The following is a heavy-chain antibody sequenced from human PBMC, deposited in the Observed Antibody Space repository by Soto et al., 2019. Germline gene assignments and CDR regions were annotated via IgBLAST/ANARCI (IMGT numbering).Heavy chain of an antibody. CDR2: IYWDDDK. V-gene: IGHV2-5*02. D-gene: IGHD3-3*01. CDR3: AHYYTIFGVVMALAYFDY. CDR1: GFSLSTSGVG. Sequence: QITLKESGPTLVKPTQTLTLTCTFSGFSLSTSGVGVGWIRQPPGKALEWLALIYWDDDKRYSPSLKSRLTITQDTSKNQVVLTMTNMDPVDTATYCCAHYYTIFGVVMALAYFDYWGQGTLVTVSS. J-gene: IGHJ4*02.